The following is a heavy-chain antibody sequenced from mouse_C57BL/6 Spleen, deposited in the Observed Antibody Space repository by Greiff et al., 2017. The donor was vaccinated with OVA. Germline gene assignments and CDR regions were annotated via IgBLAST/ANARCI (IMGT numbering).Heavy chain of an antibody. CDR2: IDPEDGET. D-gene: IGHD2-2*01. J-gene: IGHJ2*01. CDR3: ARSTVTTLFDY. CDR1: GFNIKDYY. Sequence: EVQVVESGAELVKPGASVKLSCTASGFNIKDYYMHWVKQRPEQGLEWIGRIDPEDGETKYAPKFQGKATITADTSSNTAYLQLSSLTSEDTAVYYCARSTVTTLFDYWGQGTTLTVSS. V-gene: IGHV14-2*01.